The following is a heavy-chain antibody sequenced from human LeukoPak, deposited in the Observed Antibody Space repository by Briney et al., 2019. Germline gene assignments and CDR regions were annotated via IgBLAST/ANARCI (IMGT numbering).Heavy chain of an antibody. J-gene: IGHJ3*02. CDR3: AAGYNTYPFDI. D-gene: IGHD5-24*01. CDR2: YDPEGGET. CDR1: GYTLTELA. V-gene: IGHV1-24*01. Sequence: ASVKVSCKVSGYTLTELAIHWVRQAPGKGLEWMGGYDPEGGETIYAQKFQGRVTMTEDTSTDTASMELSSLRSEDTAVYFCAAGYNTYPFDIWGQGTMVTVSS.